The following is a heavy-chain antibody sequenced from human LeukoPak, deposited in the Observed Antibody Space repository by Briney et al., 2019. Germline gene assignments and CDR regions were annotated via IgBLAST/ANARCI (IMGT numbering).Heavy chain of an antibody. CDR3: ARLATYYDILTGYYPLYYFDY. Sequence: SETLSLTCTVSGGSISSYYWSWIRQPPGKGLEWIGYIYYSGSTNYNPSLKSRVTISVDTSKNQFPLKLSSETAADTAVYYCARLATYYDILTGYYPLYYFDYWGQGTLVTVSS. CDR1: GGSISSYY. D-gene: IGHD3-9*01. V-gene: IGHV4-59*01. J-gene: IGHJ4*02. CDR2: IYYSGST.